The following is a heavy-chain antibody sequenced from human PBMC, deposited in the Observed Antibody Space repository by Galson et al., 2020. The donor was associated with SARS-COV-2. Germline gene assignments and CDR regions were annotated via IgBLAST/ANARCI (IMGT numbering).Heavy chain of an antibody. V-gene: IGHV3-30*04. Sequence: GESLKISCAASGFTFTSYAMHWVRQAPGKGLEWVAVMSYDGTNKYYADSVKGRFTISRDNSKNTLFLQMNSLRTEDTAVYYCARAPPPGSYESFQYWGQGTLVTVSS. J-gene: IGHJ1*01. D-gene: IGHD3-10*01. CDR1: GFTFTSYA. CDR2: MSYDGTNK. CDR3: ARAPPPGSYESFQY.